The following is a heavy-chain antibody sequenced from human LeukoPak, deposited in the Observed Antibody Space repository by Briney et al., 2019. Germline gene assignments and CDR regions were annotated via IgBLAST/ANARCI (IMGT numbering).Heavy chain of an antibody. J-gene: IGHJ6*03. D-gene: IGHD2-8*01. CDR1: GFTFSSYT. Sequence: PGGSLRLSCAASGFTFSSYTMNWVRQAPGKGLEWVSSISSSSSYIYYADSVKGRFTISRDNAKNSLYLQMNSLRAEDTAVYYCARDERTVLMVYVWPYYMDVWGKGTTVTVSS. CDR2: ISSSSSYI. CDR3: ARDERTVLMVYVWPYYMDV. V-gene: IGHV3-21*01.